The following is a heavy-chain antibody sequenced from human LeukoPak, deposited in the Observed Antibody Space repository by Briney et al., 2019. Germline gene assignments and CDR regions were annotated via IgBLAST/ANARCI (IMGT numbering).Heavy chain of an antibody. Sequence: GGSLRLSCAASGFXFSSYWISWVRQAPGKGLEWVASITQYGSEKYYVDSVKGRFTISRDNAKNSLYLQMNSLRAEDTAVYYCARDPDGSDAYFDYWGQGTLVTVSS. CDR3: ARDPDGSDAYFDY. CDR2: ITQYGSEK. V-gene: IGHV3-7*01. D-gene: IGHD5-24*01. CDR1: GFXFSSYW. J-gene: IGHJ4*02.